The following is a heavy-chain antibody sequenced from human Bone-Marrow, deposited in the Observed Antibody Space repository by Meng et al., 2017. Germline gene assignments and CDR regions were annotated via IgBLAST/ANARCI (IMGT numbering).Heavy chain of an antibody. Sequence: GESLKISCAASGFTFSSYAMHWVRQAPGKGLEWVSAITCSGGRKYYTDSVKGRFTISRDNSKNTLYLQMNSLRAEDTAVYYCARDGYYYDSSGYYFRSLSFDYWGQGTLVTVSS. V-gene: IGHV3-23*01. J-gene: IGHJ4*02. CDR3: ARDGYYYDSSGYYFRSLSFDY. CDR2: ITCSGGRK. D-gene: IGHD3-22*01. CDR1: GFTFSSYA.